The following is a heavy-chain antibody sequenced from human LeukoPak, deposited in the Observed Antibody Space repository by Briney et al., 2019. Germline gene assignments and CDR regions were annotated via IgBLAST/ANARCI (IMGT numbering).Heavy chain of an antibody. CDR2: ISSSGSTI. CDR1: GFTFSDYY. CDR3: ARERGYSGYDWFDY. V-gene: IGHV3-11*01. Sequence: GGSLRLSCAASGFTFSDYYMSWIRQAPGKGLEWVSYISSSGSTIYYADSAKGRFTISRDNAKNSLYLQMDSLRAEDTAVYYCARERGYSGYDWFDYWGQGTLVTVSS. J-gene: IGHJ4*02. D-gene: IGHD5-12*01.